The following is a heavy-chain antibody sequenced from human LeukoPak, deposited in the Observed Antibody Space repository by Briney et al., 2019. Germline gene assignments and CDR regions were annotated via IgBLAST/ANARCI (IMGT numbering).Heavy chain of an antibody. CDR1: GYTFTSYG. V-gene: IGHV1-18*01. CDR2: ISAYNGNT. Sequence: GASVKVSCKASGYTFTSYGISWVRQAPGQGLEWMGWISAYNGNTNYAQRLQGRVTVTTDTSTSTAYMELRSLRSDDTAVYYCARGVGGWPYYYYYGMDVWGQGTTVTVSS. D-gene: IGHD6-19*01. J-gene: IGHJ6*02. CDR3: ARGVGGWPYYYYYGMDV.